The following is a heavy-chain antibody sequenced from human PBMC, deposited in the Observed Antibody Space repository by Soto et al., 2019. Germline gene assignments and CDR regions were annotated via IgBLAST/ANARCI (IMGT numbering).Heavy chain of an antibody. D-gene: IGHD3-10*01. V-gene: IGHV3-15*01. CDR3: TSLYYFGSGSPHCPIDYFDY. Sequence: GGSLRLSCAASGFTFSNAWMSWVRQAPGKGMEWVGRIKSKTDGGTTDYAAPVKGRFTISRDESKNTLYLQMNSLKTEDTAVYYCTSLYYFGSGSPHCPIDYFDYWGQVTLVTVSS. CDR1: GFTFSNAW. CDR2: IKSKTDGGTT. J-gene: IGHJ4*02.